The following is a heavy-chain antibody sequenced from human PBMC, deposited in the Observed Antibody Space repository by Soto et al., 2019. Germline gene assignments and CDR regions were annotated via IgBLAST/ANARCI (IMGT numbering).Heavy chain of an antibody. Sequence: PGGSLRLSCAASGFTFSSYIMNWVRQAPGKGLEWVSYISSSSSTIYYADSVKGRFTISRDNAKNSLYLQMNSLRAEDTAVYYCARDPYYYGSGSYYSLDYWGQGTLVTVSS. V-gene: IGHV3-48*01. CDR3: ARDPYYYGSGSYYSLDY. J-gene: IGHJ4*02. CDR2: ISSSSSTI. CDR1: GFTFSSYI. D-gene: IGHD3-10*01.